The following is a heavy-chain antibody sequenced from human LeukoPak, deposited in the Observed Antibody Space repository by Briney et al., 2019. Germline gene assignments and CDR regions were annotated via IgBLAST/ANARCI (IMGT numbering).Heavy chain of an antibody. Sequence: GGSLRLSCAASGFTFSSYEMNWVRQAPGKGLEWVSYISSSGSTIYYADSVKGRFTISRDNAKNSLYLQMNSLRTEDTAVYFCAKDDAWLRYACWGPGTLVTVSS. V-gene: IGHV3-48*03. CDR1: GFTFSSYE. CDR2: ISSSGSTI. J-gene: IGHJ4*02. D-gene: IGHD5-12*01. CDR3: AKDDAWLRYAC.